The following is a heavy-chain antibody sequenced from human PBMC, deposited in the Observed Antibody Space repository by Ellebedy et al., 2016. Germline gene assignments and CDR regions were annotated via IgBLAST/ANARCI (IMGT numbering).Heavy chain of an antibody. J-gene: IGHJ4*02. CDR3: ARAHRGYCSGGSCYSTY. V-gene: IGHV1-18*01. CDR2: ISAYNGNT. D-gene: IGHD2-15*01. CDR1: GYTFTSYG. Sequence: ASVKVSCKASGYTFTSYGISWVRQAPGQGLEWMGWISAYNGNTNYAQKLQGRVTMTTDTSTSTAYMELRSLRSDDTAVYYCARAHRGYCSGGSCYSTYWGQGTLVTVSS.